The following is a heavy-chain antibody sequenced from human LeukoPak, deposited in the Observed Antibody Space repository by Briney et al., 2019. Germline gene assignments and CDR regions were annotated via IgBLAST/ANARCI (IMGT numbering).Heavy chain of an antibody. Sequence: PGGSLRLSCAASGFTFSSYAMSWVRQAPGKGLEWVSAISGSGGSTYYADSVKGRFTISRDNAKNSLYLQMNSLRAEDTAVYYCAREYTLTGLFRRLYYFDYWGQGTLVTVSS. J-gene: IGHJ4*02. CDR2: ISGSGGST. CDR1: GFTFSSYA. V-gene: IGHV3-23*01. D-gene: IGHD3-9*01. CDR3: AREYTLTGLFRRLYYFDY.